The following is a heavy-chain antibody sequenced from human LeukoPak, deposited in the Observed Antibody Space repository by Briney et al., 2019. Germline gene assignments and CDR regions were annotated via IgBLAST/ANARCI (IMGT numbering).Heavy chain of an antibody. CDR2: ISYSEDAK. CDR3: ARGPL. Sequence: GGSLRLSCVASGFTFSSYGMHWVRQAPGKGLEWVAVISYSEDAKIYADSVKGRFTISRDNSKNTLYLQMDSLRAEDTAVYYCARGPLWGQGTLVTVSS. J-gene: IGHJ1*01. V-gene: IGHV3-30*03. CDR1: GFTFSSYG.